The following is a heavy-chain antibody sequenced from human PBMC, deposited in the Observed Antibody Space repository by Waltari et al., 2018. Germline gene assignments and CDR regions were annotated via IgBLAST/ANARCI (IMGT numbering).Heavy chain of an antibody. CDR2: INHRGST. CDR3: ARHCSSDGDHDGLDY. D-gene: IGHD2-21*02. CDR1: GGSFSGYY. J-gene: IGHJ4*02. V-gene: IGHV4-34*01. Sequence: QVQLQQWGAGLLKPSETLSLTCAVYGGSFSGYYWSWIRQPPGKGLEWIGEINHRGSTNYNPSLKSRVTISVDTSKNQFSLKLSSVTAADTAVYYCARHCSSDGDHDGLDYWGQGTLVTVSS.